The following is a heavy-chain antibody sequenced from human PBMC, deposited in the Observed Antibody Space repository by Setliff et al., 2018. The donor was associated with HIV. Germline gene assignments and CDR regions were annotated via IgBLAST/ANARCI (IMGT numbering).Heavy chain of an antibody. D-gene: IGHD5-18*01. Sequence: SGFTFSSRWMTWVRQAPGKGLEWVAHINQDGSEKNHVDSVKGRFTISRDDSKNTVSLQMTNLGTGDTATYYCAKGGYGGAYYVAGYWGQGTLVTVSS. CDR2: INQDGSEK. CDR3: AKGGYGGAYYVAGY. J-gene: IGHJ4*02. CDR1: GFTFSSRW. V-gene: IGHV3-7*01.